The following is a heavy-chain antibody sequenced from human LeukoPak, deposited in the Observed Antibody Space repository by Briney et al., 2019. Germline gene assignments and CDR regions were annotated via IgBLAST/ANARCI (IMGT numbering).Heavy chain of an antibody. J-gene: IGHJ3*02. CDR2: ISGSSGSI. CDR3: AKVLTPGIAAVNDFDI. CDR1: GFTFSTYA. D-gene: IGHD6-13*01. V-gene: IGHV3-23*01. Sequence: GGSLRLSCAASGFTFSTYAMSWVRQAPGKGLEWVSLISGSSGSIYYADSVKGRFTISRDNFKNTLYLEMNSLRAEDTAIYYCAKVLTPGIAAVNDFDIWGQGTLVTVSS.